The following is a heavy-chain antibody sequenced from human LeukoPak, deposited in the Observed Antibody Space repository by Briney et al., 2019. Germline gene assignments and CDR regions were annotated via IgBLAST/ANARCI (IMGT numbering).Heavy chain of an antibody. D-gene: IGHD6-19*01. V-gene: IGHV1-3*01. CDR3: ARDSDSSGWSWVY. J-gene: IGHJ4*02. Sequence: ASVKVSCKASGYRFTTDMYTIHWMRQAPGHRLEWMGWINAGNGNTKYSQKFQGRVTITEDTSASTVYMELSSLIFEDTAVYYCARDSDSSGWSWVYWGQGTLVTVSS. CDR2: INAGNGNT. CDR1: GYRFTTDMYT.